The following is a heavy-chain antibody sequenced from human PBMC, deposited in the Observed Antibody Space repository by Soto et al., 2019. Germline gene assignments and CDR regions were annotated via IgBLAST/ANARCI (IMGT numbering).Heavy chain of an antibody. D-gene: IGHD3-22*01. J-gene: IGHJ4*01. CDR1: GYTFTSYY. CDR2: INPSGGST. Sequence: ASVKVSCKASGYTFTSYYMHWVRQAPGQGLEWMGIINPSGGSTSYAQKFQGRVTMTRDTSTSTVYMELSSLRSEDTAVYYCAAAGGGRYYYDSSGYYAYYWGQ. V-gene: IGHV1-46*01. CDR3: AAAGGGRYYYDSSGYYAYY.